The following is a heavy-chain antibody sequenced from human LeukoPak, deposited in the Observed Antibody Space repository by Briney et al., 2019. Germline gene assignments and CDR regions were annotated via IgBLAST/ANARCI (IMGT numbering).Heavy chain of an antibody. CDR1: GGSISSGGYS. CDR2: IYHSGST. D-gene: IGHD3-16*01. CDR3: ARGGVGLYYFDY. Sequence: SETLSLTCAVSGGSISSGGYSWSWIRQPPGKGLEWIGYIYHSGSTYYNPSLKSRVTISVDTSKNQFSLKLSSVTAADTAVYYCARGGVGLYYFDYWGQGTLVTVSS. V-gene: IGHV4-30-2*01. J-gene: IGHJ4*02.